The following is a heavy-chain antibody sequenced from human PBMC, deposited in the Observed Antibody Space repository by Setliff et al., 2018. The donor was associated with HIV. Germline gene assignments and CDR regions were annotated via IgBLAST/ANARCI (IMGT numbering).Heavy chain of an antibody. CDR1: RYFFTAYH. V-gene: IGHV1-2*02. Sequence: ASVKVSCKASRYFFTAYHIHWVRQAPGQGLEWMGWINPNTGGTQYAQKFQGRVTVTRDTPITTAYLELKRLRSDDTAVYYCARLEGWKWNDYGSGAYFDWWGQGTLVTVSS. J-gene: IGHJ4*02. CDR2: INPNTGGT. CDR3: ARLEGWKWNDYGSGAYFDW. D-gene: IGHD1-1*01.